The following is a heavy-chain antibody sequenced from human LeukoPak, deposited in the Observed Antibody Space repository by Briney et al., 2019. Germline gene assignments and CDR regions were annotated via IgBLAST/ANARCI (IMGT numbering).Heavy chain of an antibody. D-gene: IGHD2-2*01. CDR2: IRYDGSKK. Sequence: GGSLRLSCAASGFTFSSSGMHWVRQAPGKGLEWVACIRYDGSKKYYADSVKGRFTISRDNSKNTLYLQMNSLRAEDTAVYYCANDIVVVPTALDAFDIWGQGTMVTVSS. V-gene: IGHV3-30*02. CDR3: ANDIVVVPTALDAFDI. CDR1: GFTFSSSG. J-gene: IGHJ3*02.